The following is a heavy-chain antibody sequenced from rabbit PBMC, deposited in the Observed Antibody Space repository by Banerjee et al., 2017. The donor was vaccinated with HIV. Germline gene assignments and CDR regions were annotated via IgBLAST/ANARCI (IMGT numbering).Heavy chain of an antibody. CDR2: IDTKTGST. CDR1: GFTLSSSYY. J-gene: IGHJ4*01. CDR3: ARSTPYPSGSAYYPYAFNL. Sequence: QEQLVESGGGLVQPEGSLTLTCTASGFTLSSSYYMCWVRQVLGKGLEWIGCIDTKTGSTWFARWVKGRFTISKTSSTTVTLQMTSLAAADTATYFCARSTPYPSGSAYYPYAFNLWGPGTLV. V-gene: IGHV1S45*01. D-gene: IGHD1-1*01.